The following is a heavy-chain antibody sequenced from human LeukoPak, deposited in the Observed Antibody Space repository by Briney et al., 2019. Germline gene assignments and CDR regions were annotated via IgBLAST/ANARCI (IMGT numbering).Heavy chain of an antibody. CDR3: ARDRVRSTSCCDAFDM. CDR2: ISNKNGNT. Sequence: ASVKVSCKASGYTFINYDISWVRQAPAQGLEWMGWISNKNGNTKYAQKLQGRVTMTTGTSTSTAYMELRSLRSDDTAVYYCARDRVRSTSCCDAFDMWGQGTKVTVSS. V-gene: IGHV1-18*01. D-gene: IGHD2-2*01. J-gene: IGHJ3*02. CDR1: GYTFINYD.